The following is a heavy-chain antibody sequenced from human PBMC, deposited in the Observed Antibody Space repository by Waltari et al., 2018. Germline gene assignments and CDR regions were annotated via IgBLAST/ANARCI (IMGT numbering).Heavy chain of an antibody. CDR1: GYSMRSGYY. V-gene: IGHV4-38-2*01. Sequence: QVQLQESGPGLVKPSETLSLTCGVSGYSMRSGYYWAWIRQPPGKGLEWIGSIYESGKTYYNPSLQSRVTISVDTSKNQFSLNLKSLTATDTAVYYCARVADSSGLGYYNHYFMDVWGKGAPVTVSS. CDR2: IYESGKT. D-gene: IGHD6-19*01. CDR3: ARVADSSGLGYYNHYFMDV. J-gene: IGHJ6*03.